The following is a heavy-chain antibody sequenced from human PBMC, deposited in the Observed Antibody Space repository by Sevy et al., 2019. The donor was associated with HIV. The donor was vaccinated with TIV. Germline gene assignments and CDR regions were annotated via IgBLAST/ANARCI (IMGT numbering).Heavy chain of an antibody. CDR1: GFTFSDYY. V-gene: IGHV3-11*06. J-gene: IGHJ4*02. D-gene: IGHD3-16*01. Sequence: GGSLRLSCTASGFTFSDYYMSWIRQAPGKGLEWVSYISSFSNYINYADSVKGRFSISRDNVKDSLYLQMNSLRADDTAVYFCGRRAVNWDYFEYWGQGTLVTVSS. CDR3: GRRAVNWDYFEY. CDR2: ISSFSNYI.